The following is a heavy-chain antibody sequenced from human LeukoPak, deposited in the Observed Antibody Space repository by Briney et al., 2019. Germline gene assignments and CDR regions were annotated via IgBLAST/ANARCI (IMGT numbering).Heavy chain of an antibody. V-gene: IGHV1-2*02. CDR1: GYTFTGYY. D-gene: IGHD3-22*01. CDR2: INPNSGGT. CDR3: ARESRGPYYYDSSGPNESWFDP. Sequence: GASVKVSCKASGYTFTGYYMHWVRQAPGQGLEWMGWINPNSGGTNYAQKFQGRVTMTRDTSISTACMELSRLRSDDTAVYYCARESRGPYYYDSSGPNESWFDPWGQGTLVTVSS. J-gene: IGHJ5*02.